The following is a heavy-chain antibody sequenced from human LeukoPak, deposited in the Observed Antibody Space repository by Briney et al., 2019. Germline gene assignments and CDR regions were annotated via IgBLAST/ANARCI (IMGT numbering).Heavy chain of an antibody. V-gene: IGHV1-69*05. CDR1: GGTFSSYA. D-gene: IGHD3-22*01. Sequence: GASVKVSCKASGGTFSSYAISWVRQAPGQGLEWTGRIIPIFGTANYAQKFQGRVTITTDESTSTAYMELSSLRSEDTAVYYCARSGGYYDSSGYPAEYFQHWGQGTLVTVSS. CDR3: ARSGGYYDSSGYPAEYFQH. J-gene: IGHJ1*01. CDR2: IIPIFGTA.